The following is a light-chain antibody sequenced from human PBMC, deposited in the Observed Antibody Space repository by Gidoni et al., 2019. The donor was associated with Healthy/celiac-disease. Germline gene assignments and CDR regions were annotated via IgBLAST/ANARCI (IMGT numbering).Light chain of an antibody. Sequence: QLVLTQSPSASASLGASVKLTCTLSSGHSSYAIAWHQQPPEKGPRYLMKLNSDGSHSKGDGIPDRFSGSSSGAERYLTISSLQSEDEADYYCQTWGTGMGVFGGGTKLTX. CDR2: LNSDGSH. V-gene: IGLV4-69*01. CDR3: QTWGTGMGV. J-gene: IGLJ3*02. CDR1: SGHSSYA.